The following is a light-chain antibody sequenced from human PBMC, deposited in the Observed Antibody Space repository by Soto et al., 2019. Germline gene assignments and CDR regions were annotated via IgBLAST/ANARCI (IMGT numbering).Light chain of an antibody. V-gene: IGKV4-1*01. CDR3: QHYYSTPRT. CDR2: WAS. Sequence: DIVMTQSPDSLAVSLGERATINCKSSQSVFYSSNNKNYLSWYQQNPGQPPKLLFYWASTRESGVPDRFSGSGSGTDFPLTISSLQAEDVAVYYCQHYYSTPRTFGQGTKVEL. J-gene: IGKJ1*01. CDR1: QSVFYSSNNKNY.